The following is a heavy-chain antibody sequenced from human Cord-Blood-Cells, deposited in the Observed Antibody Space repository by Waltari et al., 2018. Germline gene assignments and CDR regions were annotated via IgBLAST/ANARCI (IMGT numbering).Heavy chain of an antibody. J-gene: IGHJ4*02. Sequence: QVQLVESGGGVVQPGRSLRLSCAASGFTFSSYAMHWVRQAPGKGLEWGAVISYDGSNKYYADSVKGRFTISRDNSKNTLYLQMNSLRAEDTAVYYCARGKGGPFDYWGQGTLVTVSS. CDR2: ISYDGSNK. V-gene: IGHV3-30-3*01. CDR1: GFTFSSYA. CDR3: ARGKGGPFDY. D-gene: IGHD3-16*01.